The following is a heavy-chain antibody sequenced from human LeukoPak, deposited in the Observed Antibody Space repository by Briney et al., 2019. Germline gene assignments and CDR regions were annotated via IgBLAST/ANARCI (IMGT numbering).Heavy chain of an antibody. Sequence: PSETLSLTCTVSGGSISSYYWSWIRQPAGKGLEWIGRIYTSGSTNYNPSLKSRVTISVDRSKNQFSLKLSSVTAADTAVYYCAEGVYSYGLFDYWGQGTLVTVSS. CDR3: AEGVYSYGLFDY. CDR2: IYTSGST. D-gene: IGHD5-18*01. CDR1: GGSISSYY. V-gene: IGHV4-4*07. J-gene: IGHJ4*02.